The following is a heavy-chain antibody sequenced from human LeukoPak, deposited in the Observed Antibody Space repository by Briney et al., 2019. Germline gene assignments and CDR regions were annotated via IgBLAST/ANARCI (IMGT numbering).Heavy chain of an antibody. CDR3: AREGDMGVVPAAMPNWYDP. CDR2: IIPIFGIA. D-gene: IGHD2-2*01. V-gene: IGHV1-69*04. Sequence: ASVKLSCKAAGGTFTFYAISWVRQAPGPGNEWKGRIIPIFGIANYEKKFQGRVTITADKSTSTAYMELSSRRSEDTAVYYCAREGDMGVVPAAMPNWYDPWGQGTLVTVSS. J-gene: IGHJ5*02. CDR1: GGTFTFYA.